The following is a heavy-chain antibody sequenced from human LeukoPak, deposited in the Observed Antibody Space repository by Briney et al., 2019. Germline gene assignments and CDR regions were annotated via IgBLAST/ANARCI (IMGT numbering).Heavy chain of an antibody. CDR3: ARDDALGDNALDI. CDR1: GFTFSSYG. CDR2: ILNDGSQE. J-gene: IGHJ3*02. Sequence: GRSLRLSCAASGFTFSSYGMHWVRQAPGKGLEWVAVILNDGSQEKYADSVKGRFTISRDNSKNTLFLQMDSLRAEDTAVYYCARDDALGDNALDIWGQGTMVTVSS. D-gene: IGHD3-16*01. V-gene: IGHV3-33*01.